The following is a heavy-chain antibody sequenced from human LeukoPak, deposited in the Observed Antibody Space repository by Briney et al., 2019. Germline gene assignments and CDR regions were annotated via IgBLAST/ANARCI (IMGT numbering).Heavy chain of an antibody. J-gene: IGHJ4*02. D-gene: IGHD3-9*01. CDR3: AKEDVLRYFDWLLHKYYFGY. CDR1: GFTFSSYA. CDR2: ISGSGGST. V-gene: IGHV3-23*01. Sequence: GGSLRLSCAASGFTFSSYAMSWVRQAPGKGLEWVSAISGSGGSTYYADSVKGRFTISRDNSKTTLYLQMNSLRAEDTAVYYCAKEDVLRYFDWLLHKYYFGYWGQGTLVTVSS.